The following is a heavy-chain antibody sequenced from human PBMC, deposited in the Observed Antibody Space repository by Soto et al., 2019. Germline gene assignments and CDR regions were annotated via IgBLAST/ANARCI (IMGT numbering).Heavy chain of an antibody. CDR1: GGSISSGDYY. CDR3: ATRRARGHNWFDP. Sequence: SETLSLTCTVSGGSISSGDYYWSWIRQPPGKGLEWIGYIYYSGSTYYNPSLKSRVTISVDTSKNQFSLKLSSVTAADTAVYYCATRRARGHNWFDPWGQGTLVTVSS. D-gene: IGHD3-10*01. J-gene: IGHJ5*02. V-gene: IGHV4-30-4*01. CDR2: IYYSGST.